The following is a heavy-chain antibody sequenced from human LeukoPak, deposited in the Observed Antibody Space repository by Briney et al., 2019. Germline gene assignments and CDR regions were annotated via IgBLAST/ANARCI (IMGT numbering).Heavy chain of an antibody. D-gene: IGHD4-11*01. CDR1: GYTFTSYY. CDR3: AGDYSNHRGFDP. J-gene: IGHJ5*02. V-gene: IGHV1-46*01. CDR2: INPSGGST. Sequence: GGSLRLSCAASGYTFTSYYMHWVRQAPGQGLEWMGIINPSGGSTSYAQKFQGRVTMTRDTSTSTVYMELSSLRSEDTAVYYCAGDYSNHRGFDPWGQGTLVTVSS.